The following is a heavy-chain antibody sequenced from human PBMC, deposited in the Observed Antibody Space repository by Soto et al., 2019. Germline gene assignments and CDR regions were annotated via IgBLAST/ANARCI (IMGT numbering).Heavy chain of an antibody. V-gene: IGHV5-10-1*01. CDR2: IDPSDSYT. Sequence: CKASGYNFTAFWIHWVRQMPGKGLEWLGKIDPSDSYTNYSPSFEGHVTISTDNSITTAYLQWSSLRASDTALYFCARVHKNWFDSWAQGTMVTVSS. CDR1: GYNFTAFW. CDR3: ARVHKNWFDS. J-gene: IGHJ5*01.